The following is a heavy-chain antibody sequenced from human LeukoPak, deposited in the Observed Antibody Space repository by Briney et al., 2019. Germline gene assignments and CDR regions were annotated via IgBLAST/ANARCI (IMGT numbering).Heavy chain of an antibody. CDR3: ARDPGVPAAPLDY. V-gene: IGHV3-21*01. Sequence: GGSLRLSCAASGFTFSPYSMNWVRQAPGKALEWVAYISSSSSYIYYADSVKGRFIISRDNAKNSLSLQMNSLRAEDTAIYYCARDPGVPAAPLDYWGQGTLVAVSS. J-gene: IGHJ4*02. CDR2: ISSSSSYI. D-gene: IGHD2-2*01. CDR1: GFTFSPYS.